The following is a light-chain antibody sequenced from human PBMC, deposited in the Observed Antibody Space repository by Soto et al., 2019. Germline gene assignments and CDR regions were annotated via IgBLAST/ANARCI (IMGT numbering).Light chain of an antibody. CDR1: QSVSSSY. CDR2: GAS. CDR3: QQYGSSQFT. J-gene: IGKJ3*01. Sequence: EIVLTQSPGTLSLSPGERATLSFRASQSVSSSYLAWYQQKPGQAPRLLIYGASSRATGIPDRFSGSGSGTDFTLTISRLEPEDFAVYYCQQYGSSQFTFGPGTKVDNK. V-gene: IGKV3-20*01.